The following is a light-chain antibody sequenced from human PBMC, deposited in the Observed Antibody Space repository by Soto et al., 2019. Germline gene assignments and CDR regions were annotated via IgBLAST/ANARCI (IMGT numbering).Light chain of an antibody. CDR2: LNSDGSH. J-gene: IGLJ2*01. CDR3: QTWGTGFHVV. CDR1: SGHTSYA. V-gene: IGLV4-69*01. Sequence: QLVLTQSPSASASLGASVKVTCTLSSGHTSYAIAWHQQQPEKGPRYLMKLNSDGSHSKGDGIPDRFSGSSSGAERYLIISSLQSEDEADYYCQTWGTGFHVVFGGGTKLTVL.